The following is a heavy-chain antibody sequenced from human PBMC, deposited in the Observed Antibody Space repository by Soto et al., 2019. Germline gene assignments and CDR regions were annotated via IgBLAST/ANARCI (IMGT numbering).Heavy chain of an antibody. CDR1: GGSISSSSYY. CDR3: ARMWGQWHNWFDP. V-gene: IGHV4-39*01. D-gene: IGHD6-19*01. CDR2: IYYSWST. J-gene: IGHJ5*02. Sequence: SETLSLTCTVSGGSISSSSYYWGWIRQPPGKGLEWIGSIYYSWSTYYNPSLKSRVTISVDTSKNQFSLKLSSVTAADTAVYYCARMWGQWHNWFDPWGQGTLVTVSS.